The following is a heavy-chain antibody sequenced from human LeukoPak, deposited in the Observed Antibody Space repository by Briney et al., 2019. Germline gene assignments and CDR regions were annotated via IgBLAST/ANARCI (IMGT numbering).Heavy chain of an antibody. CDR1: GFTFSNAW. CDR3: ARGYCGGDCYGD. D-gene: IGHD2-21*02. V-gene: IGHV3-21*01. CDR2: ISGSSRHI. J-gene: IGHJ1*01. Sequence: GGSLRLSCAASGFTFSNAWMNWVRQAPGKGLEYVSSISGSSRHIYYADSVKGRFTISRDNTKSSLYLQMNSLRVEDMAVYYCARGYCGGDCYGDWGQGTLVTVSS.